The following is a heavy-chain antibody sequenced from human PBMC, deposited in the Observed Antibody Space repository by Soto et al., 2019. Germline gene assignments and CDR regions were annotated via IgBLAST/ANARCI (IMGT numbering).Heavy chain of an antibody. CDR2: ISAYTDTP. J-gene: IGHJ5*02. V-gene: IGHV1-18*01. Sequence: ASVKVSCKASGYTFTNFGVTWVRRAPGQGLEWMGWISAYTDTPNYAQKFQGRVTMTIDTSTSTAYMDLRSLTSDDTAVYYCARVIPGVEAWFDPGGQGTLVTV. CDR3: ARVIPGVEAWFDP. CDR1: GYTFTNFG. D-gene: IGHD2-2*01.